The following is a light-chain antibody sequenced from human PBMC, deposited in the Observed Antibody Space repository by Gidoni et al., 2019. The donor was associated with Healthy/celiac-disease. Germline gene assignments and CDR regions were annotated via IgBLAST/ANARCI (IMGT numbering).Light chain of an antibody. CDR2: DAS. V-gene: IGKV3-11*01. CDR3: QQRSNWPPIT. CDR1: QSVSRY. Sequence: EIVLTQSPATLSLSPGERATLSCRASQSVSRYLAWYHEKPGQAPRLLIYDASNRATGIPARVSGSGSGTDFTLTISSLEPEDFAVYYCQQRSNWPPITFGQGTRLEIK. J-gene: IGKJ5*01.